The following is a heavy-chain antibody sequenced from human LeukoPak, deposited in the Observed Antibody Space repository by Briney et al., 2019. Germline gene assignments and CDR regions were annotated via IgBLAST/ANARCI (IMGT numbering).Heavy chain of an antibody. J-gene: IGHJ6*02. CDR1: GGSISGYY. V-gene: IGHV4-4*07. CDR3: ARDRRAIAARPSYYYGMDV. CDR2: ISTTGST. Sequence: KPSETLSLTCTVSGGSISGYYWSWIRQPAGKGLEWIGRISTTGSTNHNPSLKSRVTMSVDTSKNQFSLKLTSVTAADTAVYYCARDRRAIAARPSYYYGMDVWGQGTTVTVSS. D-gene: IGHD6-6*01.